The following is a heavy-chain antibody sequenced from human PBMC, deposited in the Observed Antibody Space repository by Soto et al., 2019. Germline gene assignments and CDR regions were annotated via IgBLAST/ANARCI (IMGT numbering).Heavy chain of an antibody. J-gene: IGHJ5*02. CDR3: PSRPSGSGFDP. Sequence: QLQLHESGSGLVKPSQTLSLTCSASGGSISSGCYSWSWLRQPPGKGLECIGYIYHSGSTYSHPSLKSRVTISVVRSKNQFSLKLSSVTAAATAVYYWPSRPSGSGFDPWGKATLVTVSS. V-gene: IGHV4-30-2*01. CDR1: GGSISSGCYS. CDR2: IYHSGST. D-gene: IGHD1-26*01.